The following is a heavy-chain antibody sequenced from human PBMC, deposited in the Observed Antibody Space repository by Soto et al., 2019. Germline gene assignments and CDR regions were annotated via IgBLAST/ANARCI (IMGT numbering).Heavy chain of an antibody. CDR3: ASGGARRSGSYFGGY. D-gene: IGHD1-26*01. J-gene: IGHJ4*02. CDR1: GGTFSSYA. V-gene: IGHV1-69*01. Sequence: QVQLVQSGAEVKKPGSSVKVSCKASGGTFSSYAISWVRQAPGQGLEWMGGIIPIFGTANYAQKFQGRVKITADESTSTAYMELSSRRSEDTAVYYCASGGARRSGSYFGGYWGQGTLVTVSS. CDR2: IIPIFGTA.